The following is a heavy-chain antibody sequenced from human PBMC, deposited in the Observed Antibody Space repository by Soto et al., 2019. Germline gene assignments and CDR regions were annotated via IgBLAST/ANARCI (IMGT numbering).Heavy chain of an antibody. CDR1: GIPLRNFA. Sequence: EVQLLESGGGLVQPGGSLRLSCAASGIPLRNFAMSWVRQVPGKGLEWVSSITGSGGNTYYTDSVKGRFTISRDNSKNTLYLQMNSLRAEDTAVYYCAKDQSTSFTFDYWGQGTLVTVSS. D-gene: IGHD2-2*01. CDR2: ITGSGGNT. J-gene: IGHJ4*02. CDR3: AKDQSTSFTFDY. V-gene: IGHV3-23*01.